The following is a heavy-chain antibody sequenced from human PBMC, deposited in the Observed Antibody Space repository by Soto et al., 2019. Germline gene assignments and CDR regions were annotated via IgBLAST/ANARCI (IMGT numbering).Heavy chain of an antibody. CDR1: GGSISSSSYY. Sequence: LSLTCTVSGGSISSSSYYWGWIRQPPGKGLEWIGSIYYSGSTYYNPSLKSRVTISVDTSKNQFSLKLTSVTAADTAVYYCARLGPEGLFDPWGQGTLVTVSS. V-gene: IGHV4-39*01. CDR3: ARLGPEGLFDP. CDR2: IYYSGST. J-gene: IGHJ5*02. D-gene: IGHD3-16*01.